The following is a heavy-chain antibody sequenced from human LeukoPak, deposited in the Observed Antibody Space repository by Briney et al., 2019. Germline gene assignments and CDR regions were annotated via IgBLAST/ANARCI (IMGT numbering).Heavy chain of an antibody. CDR3: ARVRFGCSSTSCYGDFDY. D-gene: IGHD2-2*01. CDR1: GGTVTSYA. J-gene: IGHJ4*02. V-gene: IGHV1-69*13. CDR2: IIPIFGTA. Sequence: SVKVSCKASGGTVTSYAISWVRQAPGQGLERMGGIIPIFGTANYAQKFQGRVTITADESTSTAYMELSSLRSEDTAVYYCARVRFGCSSTSCYGDFDYWGQGTLVTVSS.